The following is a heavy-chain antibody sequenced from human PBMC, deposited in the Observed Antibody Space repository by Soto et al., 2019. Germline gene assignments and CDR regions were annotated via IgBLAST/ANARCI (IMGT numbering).Heavy chain of an antibody. CDR1: GFTFSDHY. D-gene: IGHD3-10*01. J-gene: IGHJ4*02. V-gene: IGHV3-72*01. Sequence: EVQLVESGGNLVQPGGSLRLSCAASGFTFSDHYMDWVRQAPGKGLEGVGRIRNKANSYTTNYAASVKGRFTISRDDSKNSLYLQVNSLKTEDTAVYYCTRVKLLGFGVDPRTNERESDYWGQGTLVTVSS. CDR3: TRVKLLGFGVDPRTNERESDY. CDR2: IRNKANSYTT.